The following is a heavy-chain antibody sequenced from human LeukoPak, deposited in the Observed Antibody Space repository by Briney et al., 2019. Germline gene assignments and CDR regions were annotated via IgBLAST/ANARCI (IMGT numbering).Heavy chain of an antibody. V-gene: IGHV1-2*06. CDR3: VRVGFTTSWSNFDY. Sequence: ASVKVSCKAAGYNFPAYFMHWVRQAHGQGLEWMGRINPNGGDTNYAQKFQGRVTMTSDTSISTDYMELNSLMSDDTAVYYCVRVGFTTSWSNFDYWGQGTLVTVSS. J-gene: IGHJ4*02. CDR2: INPNGGDT. D-gene: IGHD2-2*01. CDR1: GYNFPAYF.